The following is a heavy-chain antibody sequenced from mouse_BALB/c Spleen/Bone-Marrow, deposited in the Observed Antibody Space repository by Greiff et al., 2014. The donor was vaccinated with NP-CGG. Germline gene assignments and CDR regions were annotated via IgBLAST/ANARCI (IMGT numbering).Heavy chain of an antibody. J-gene: IGHJ1*01. V-gene: IGHV3-2*02. D-gene: IGHD4-1*01. Sequence: VQLKESGPGLVKPSQSLSLTCTVTGYSITSDYAWNWIRQFPGNKLEWVGYISYSGSTSYNPSLKSRISITRDTSKNQFFLQLNSVTTEDTATYYCARGSLAYWYFDVWGAGTTVTVSS. CDR3: ARGSLAYWYFDV. CDR2: ISYSGST. CDR1: GYSITSDYA.